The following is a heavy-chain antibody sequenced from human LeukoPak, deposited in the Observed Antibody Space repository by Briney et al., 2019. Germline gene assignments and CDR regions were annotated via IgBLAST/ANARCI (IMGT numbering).Heavy chain of an antibody. J-gene: IGHJ4*02. V-gene: IGHV3-48*01. CDR1: GFTFSSYS. CDR2: ISSSSSTI. D-gene: IGHD3-22*01. CDR3: AKTYDSSGYYSPFDY. Sequence: GGSLRLSCAASGFTFSSYSMNWVRQAPGKGLEWVSYISSSSSTIYYADSVKGRFTISRDNAKNSLYLQMNSLRAEDTAVYYCAKTYDSSGYYSPFDYWGQGTLVTVSS.